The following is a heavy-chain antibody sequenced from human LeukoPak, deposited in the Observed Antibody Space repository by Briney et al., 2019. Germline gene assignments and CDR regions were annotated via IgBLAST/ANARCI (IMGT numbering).Heavy chain of an antibody. Sequence: SETLSLTCTVSGGSISSSSYYWGWIRQPPGKGLEWIGSIYYSGSTYYNPSLKSRVTISVDTSKNQFSLKLSSVTAADTAVYYCARHQHYYGSGGYDNWFDPWGQGTLVTVSS. V-gene: IGHV4-39*01. CDR1: GGSISSSSYY. D-gene: IGHD3-10*01. CDR3: ARHQHYYGSGGYDNWFDP. CDR2: IYYSGST. J-gene: IGHJ5*02.